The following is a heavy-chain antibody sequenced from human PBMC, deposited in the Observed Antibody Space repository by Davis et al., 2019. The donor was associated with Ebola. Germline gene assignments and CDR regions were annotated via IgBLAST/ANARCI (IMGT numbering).Heavy chain of an antibody. CDR1: GFTFSSYI. CDR2: ISSSGSTI. V-gene: IGHV3-48*03. J-gene: IGHJ6*02. CDR3: ARRVYCSSTSCPYHYYGMDV. D-gene: IGHD2-2*01. Sequence: GESLKISCAASGFTFSSYIMNWVRPAPGRGLEWVSYISSSGSTIYYADSAKGRFTISRDNAKNSLYLQMNSLRAEDTAVYYCARRVYCSSTSCPYHYYGMDVWGQGTTVTVSS.